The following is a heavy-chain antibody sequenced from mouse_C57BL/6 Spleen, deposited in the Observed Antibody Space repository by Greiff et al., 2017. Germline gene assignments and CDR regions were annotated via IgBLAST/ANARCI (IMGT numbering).Heavy chain of an antibody. V-gene: IGHV5-6*01. CDR3: ARLYGSSYYYAMDY. CDR2: ISSGGSYT. D-gene: IGHD1-1*01. Sequence: EVNVVESGGDLVKPGGSLKLSCAASGFTFSSYGMSWVRQTPDKRLEWVATISSGGSYTYYPDSVKGRFTISRDNAKNTLYLQMSSLKSEDTAMYYCARLYGSSYYYAMDYWGQGTSVTVSS. CDR1: GFTFSSYG. J-gene: IGHJ4*01.